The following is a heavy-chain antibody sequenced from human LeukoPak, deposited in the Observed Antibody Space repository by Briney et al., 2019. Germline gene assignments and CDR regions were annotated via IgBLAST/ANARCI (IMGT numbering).Heavy chain of an antibody. V-gene: IGHV3-23*01. D-gene: IGHD3-22*01. J-gene: IGHJ3*02. Sequence: GGSLRLSCAASGFTFSGYAMTWVRQAPGKGLEWVSAISGSGGSTYYADSVKGRCTISRDNSKNTLYLQMNSLRAEDTAVYYCAKPLLLTYYYDSSGYYGTTRKNDAFDIWGQGTMVTVSS. CDR1: GFTFSGYA. CDR3: AKPLLLTYYYDSSGYYGTTRKNDAFDI. CDR2: ISGSGGST.